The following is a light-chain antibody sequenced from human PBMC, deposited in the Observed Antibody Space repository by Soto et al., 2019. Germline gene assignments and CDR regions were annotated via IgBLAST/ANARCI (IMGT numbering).Light chain of an antibody. Sequence: QSALTQPASVSGSPGQSITISCTGTSSDVGGYNYVSWYQQHPGKAPKLMIYEVSNRPSGVSNRSSGSKSGNTASLTISGLQAEDEADDYCSSYTSSSTVVFGGGTKLTVL. J-gene: IGLJ2*01. CDR3: SSYTSSSTVV. V-gene: IGLV2-14*01. CDR1: SSDVGGYNY. CDR2: EVS.